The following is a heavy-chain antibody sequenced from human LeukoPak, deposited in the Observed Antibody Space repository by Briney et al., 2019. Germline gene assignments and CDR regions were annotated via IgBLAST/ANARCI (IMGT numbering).Heavy chain of an antibody. J-gene: IGHJ4*02. CDR2: INPNSGGT. CDR3: ARDETVGSSSWYAHFDY. D-gene: IGHD6-13*01. V-gene: IGHV1-2*02. CDR1: GYTFTGYY. Sequence: GASVKVSCKASGYTFTGYYMHWVRQAPGQGLEWMGWINPNSGGTNYAQKFQGRVTMTRDTSISTAYMELSRLRSDDTAVYYCARDETVGSSSWYAHFDYWGQGTLVTVSS.